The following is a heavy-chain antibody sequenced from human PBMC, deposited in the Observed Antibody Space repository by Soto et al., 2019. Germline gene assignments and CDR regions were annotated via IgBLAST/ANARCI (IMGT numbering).Heavy chain of an antibody. V-gene: IGHV1-18*01. D-gene: IGHD2-2*02. Sequence: QVQLVQSGAEVKKPGASVKVSCKASGYTFTSYGISWVRQAPGQGLEWMGWISAYNGNTNYAQKLQGRVTMTTDTSTSTAYMELRSLRYDDTAVYYCARDGAIYCSSTSCYTPYYYGMDVWGQGTTVTVSS. CDR1: GYTFTSYG. J-gene: IGHJ6*02. CDR2: ISAYNGNT. CDR3: ARDGAIYCSSTSCYTPYYYGMDV.